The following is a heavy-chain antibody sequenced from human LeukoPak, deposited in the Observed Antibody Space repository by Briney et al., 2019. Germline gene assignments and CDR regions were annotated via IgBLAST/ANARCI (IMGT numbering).Heavy chain of an antibody. V-gene: IGHV4-61*08. J-gene: IGHJ6*02. CDR2: SYDRGST. D-gene: IGHD1-20*01. Sequence: RPSETLSLTCTVSGGSISSGDYYWSWIRQPPGKGLEWIGYSYDRGSTNYNPSLKSRVTISVDTSKSQVSLKLISVTAADTAVYYCTRNNWSIDYSMDVWGQGTTVIVSS. CDR1: GGSISSGDYY. CDR3: TRNNWSIDYSMDV.